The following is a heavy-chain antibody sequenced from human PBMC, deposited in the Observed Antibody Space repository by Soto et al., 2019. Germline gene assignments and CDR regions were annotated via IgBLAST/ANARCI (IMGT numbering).Heavy chain of an antibody. D-gene: IGHD3-22*01. Sequence: VKVSCKASGYTFTGYYMHWVRQAPGQGLEWMGWINPNSGGTNYAQKFQGWVTMTRDTSISTAYMELSRLRSDDTAVYYCARGRDSNGYRGYYYGKDVWGQGTTVTVSS. CDR1: GYTFTGYY. CDR3: ARGRDSNGYRGYYYGKDV. CDR2: INPNSGGT. J-gene: IGHJ6*02. V-gene: IGHV1-2*04.